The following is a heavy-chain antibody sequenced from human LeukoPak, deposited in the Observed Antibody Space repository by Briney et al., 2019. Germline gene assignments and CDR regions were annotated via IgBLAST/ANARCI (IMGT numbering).Heavy chain of an antibody. Sequence: GGSLRLSCAASGFTFSSFSMTWVRQAPGKVREWVSSIIVSGTTYYADSVKGRFTISRDSFRGTLFLQMDSLRVEDTAVYFCAKGSVDNADFASWGQGALVTVSS. CDR1: GFTFSSFS. CDR3: AKGSVDNADFAS. V-gene: IGHV3-23*01. D-gene: IGHD1-1*01. CDR2: IIVSGTT. J-gene: IGHJ4*02.